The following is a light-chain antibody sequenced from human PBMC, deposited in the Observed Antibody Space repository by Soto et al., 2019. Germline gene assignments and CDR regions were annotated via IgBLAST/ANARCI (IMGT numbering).Light chain of an antibody. CDR1: SSDIGAYNY. CDR3: SSYTSTSTLYV. J-gene: IGLJ1*01. V-gene: IGLV2-14*01. CDR2: EVT. Sequence: QSVLTQPASVSGSPGQSITISCIGTSSDIGAYNYVSWHQQHPGKVPKLMIYEVTNRPSGLSNRFSGSKSGNTASLTISGLQAEDEADYFCSSYTSTSTLYVFGTGTKVTVL.